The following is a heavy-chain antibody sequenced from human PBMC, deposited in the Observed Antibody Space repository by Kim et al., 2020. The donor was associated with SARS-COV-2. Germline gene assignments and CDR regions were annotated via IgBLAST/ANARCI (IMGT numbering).Heavy chain of an antibody. CDR2: INPNSGGT. CDR1: GYTFTGYY. CDR3: AREGPRTVTGRSYYYYGMDV. V-gene: IGHV1-2*04. D-gene: IGHD4-17*01. J-gene: IGHJ6*02. Sequence: ASVKVSCKASGYTFTGYYMHWVRQAPGQGLEWMGWINPNSGGTNYAQKFQGWVTMTRDTSISTAYMELSRLRSDDTAVYYCAREGPRTVTGRSYYYYGMDVWGQGTTVTVSS.